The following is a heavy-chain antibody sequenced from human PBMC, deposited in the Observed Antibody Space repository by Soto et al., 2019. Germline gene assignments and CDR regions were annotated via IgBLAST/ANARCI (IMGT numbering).Heavy chain of an antibody. CDR1: GFTFSSYS. CDR3: XXXLXXXSXXX. Sequence: EVQLVESGGGLVQPGGSLRLSCAASGFTFSSYSMNWVRQAPGKGLEWVSYISSSSSTIYYADSVKGRFTISRDNAKNSLYLQMXSXXXXDTXVYXXXXXLXXXSXXXXGQGTLVTVSS. CDR2: ISSSSSTI. V-gene: IGHV3-48*01. J-gene: IGHJ4*02.